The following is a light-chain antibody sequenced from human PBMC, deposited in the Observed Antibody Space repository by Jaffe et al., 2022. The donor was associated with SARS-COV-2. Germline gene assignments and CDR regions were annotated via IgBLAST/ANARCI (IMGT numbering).Light chain of an antibody. CDR2: EVT. V-gene: IGLV2-14*01. CDR3: TSYTSRSTQV. J-gene: IGLJ1*01. CDR1: SSDVGGYSS. Sequence: QSALTQPASVSGSPGQSITISCTGTSSDVGGYSSVSWYQHHPGKAPKLMIYEVTNRPSGVPDRFSGSKSGNTASLTISGLQAEDEADYYCTSYTSRSTQVFGTGTKVTVL.